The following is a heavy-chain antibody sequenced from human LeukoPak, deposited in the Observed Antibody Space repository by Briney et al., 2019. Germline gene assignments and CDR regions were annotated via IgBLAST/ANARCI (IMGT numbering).Heavy chain of an antibody. V-gene: IGHV3-30*18. Sequence: GRSLRLSCAASGFTFSSYGMHWVRQAPGKGLEWVAVISYNGSNKYYADSVKGRFTISRDNSKNTLYLQMNSLRAEDTAVYYCAKDSAKRMVRGVIDYYFDYWGQGTLVTVSS. CDR3: AKDSAKRMVRGVIDYYFDY. J-gene: IGHJ4*02. CDR2: ISYNGSNK. D-gene: IGHD3-10*01. CDR1: GFTFSSYG.